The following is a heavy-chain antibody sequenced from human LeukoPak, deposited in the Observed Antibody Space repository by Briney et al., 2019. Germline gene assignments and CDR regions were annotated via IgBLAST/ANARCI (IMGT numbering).Heavy chain of an antibody. CDR3: ASLPRNWRAEPFDY. CDR2: IYYSGST. D-gene: IGHD1-1*01. Sequence: SETLSLTCTVSGGSISGYYWSWIRQPPGKGLEWIGYIYYSGSTNYNPSLKSRVTISVDTSKNQFSLKLSSVTAADTAVYYCASLPRNWRAEPFDYWGQGTLVTVSS. CDR1: GGSISGYY. V-gene: IGHV4-59*01. J-gene: IGHJ4*02.